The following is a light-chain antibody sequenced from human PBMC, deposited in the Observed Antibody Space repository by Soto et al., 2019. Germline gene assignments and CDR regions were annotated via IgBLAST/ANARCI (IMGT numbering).Light chain of an antibody. J-gene: IGKJ2*01. CDR2: GAS. Sequence: EIVLTQSPGTLSLSPGERATLSCRASQSVSSNFLAWYQQKLGQPPRLLIYGASSRATGISDRFSGSGSGTDFTLTISRLEPEDFAVYYCQQYGSSAYTFGQGTKLEIK. V-gene: IGKV3-20*01. CDR1: QSVSSNF. CDR3: QQYGSSAYT.